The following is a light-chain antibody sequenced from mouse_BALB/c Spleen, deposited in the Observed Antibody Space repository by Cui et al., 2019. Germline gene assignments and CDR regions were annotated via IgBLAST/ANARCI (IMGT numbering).Light chain of an antibody. CDR1: SSVSY. CDR2: DTS. V-gene: IGKV4-59*01. Sequence: QIVLTQSPAIMSASPGEKVIMTCSASSSVSYMHWYQQKSGTSPKRWIYDTSKLASGVPARFSGSGSGTSYSLTISSMEAEDAATYYCQQWSSNPPTFGAGTKLELK. CDR3: QQWSSNPPT. J-gene: IGKJ5*01.